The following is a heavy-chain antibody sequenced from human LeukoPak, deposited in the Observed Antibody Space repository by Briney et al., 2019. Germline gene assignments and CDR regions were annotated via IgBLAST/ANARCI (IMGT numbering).Heavy chain of an antibody. CDR2: IRYDGSDK. CDR3: RDPFDY. D-gene: IGHD2/OR15-2a*01. Sequence: GGSLRLSCAASEFTFSSYGMHWVRQAPGKGLEWVAFIRYDGSDKFYADSVKGRFTISRDNSKNTLYLQMNSLRVEDTAVYYCRDPFDYWGQGTLVTVSS. CDR1: EFTFSSYG. V-gene: IGHV3-30*02. J-gene: IGHJ4*02.